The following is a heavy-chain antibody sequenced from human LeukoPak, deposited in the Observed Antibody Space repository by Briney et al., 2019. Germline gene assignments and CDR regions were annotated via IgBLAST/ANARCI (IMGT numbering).Heavy chain of an antibody. CDR1: GFTFSTYT. CDR2: ISSSSSYI. Sequence: GGSLRLSCAASGFTFSTYTMNWVRQAPGKGLEWVSSISSSSSYIYYADSVKGRFTISRDNAKNSLYLQMNSLRAEDTAVYYCARAGKYSGYDWVVFASYYFDYWGQGTLVTVSS. J-gene: IGHJ4*02. CDR3: ARAGKYSGYDWVVFASYYFDY. V-gene: IGHV3-21*01. D-gene: IGHD5-12*01.